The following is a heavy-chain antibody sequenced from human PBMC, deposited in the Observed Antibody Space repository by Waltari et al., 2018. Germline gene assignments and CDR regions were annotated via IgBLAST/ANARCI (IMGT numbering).Heavy chain of an antibody. V-gene: IGHV4-38-2*01. CDR1: GYSISSGYY. Sequence: QVQLQESGPGLVKPSETLSLTCAVSGYSISSGYYWGWIRQPPGKGLEWIGSIYHSGSTYYNPSLKSRVTISVDTSKNQFSLKLSSVTAADTAVYYCARHHMVVTPVNAFDIWGQGTMVTVSS. CDR2: IYHSGST. D-gene: IGHD2-21*01. J-gene: IGHJ3*02. CDR3: ARHHMVVTPVNAFDI.